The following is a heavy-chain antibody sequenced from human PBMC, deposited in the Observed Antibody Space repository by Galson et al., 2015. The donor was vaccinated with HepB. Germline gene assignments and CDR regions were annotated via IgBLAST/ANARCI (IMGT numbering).Heavy chain of an antibody. CDR2: TYYKSKWYI. CDR1: GDSVSRDSVA. V-gene: IGHV6-1*01. J-gene: IGHJ5*02. CDR3: ARDERSINTWYLYFDT. Sequence: CAISGDSVSRDSVAWNWIRQSPSRGLEWLGRTYYKSKWYIDYAVSVKSRITIIADISKNHFSLQLDSVSPEDTAVYFCARDERSINTWYLYFDTWGPGTLVTVSS. D-gene: IGHD6-13*01.